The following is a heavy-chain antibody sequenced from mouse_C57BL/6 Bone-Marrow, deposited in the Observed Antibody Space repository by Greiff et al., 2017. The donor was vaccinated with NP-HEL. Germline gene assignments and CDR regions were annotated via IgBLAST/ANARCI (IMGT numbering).Heavy chain of an antibody. J-gene: IGHJ2*01. CDR3: ARPGLGYDFDY. Sequence: EVKLVESGGGLVKPGGSLKLSCAASGFTFSDYGMHWVRQAPEKGLEWVAYISSGSSTIYYADTVKGRSTISRDNAKNTLFRQMTSLRSEDTAMYYCARPGLGYDFDYWGKGTTLTVAS. V-gene: IGHV5-17*01. CDR2: ISSGSSTI. D-gene: IGHD3-3*01. CDR1: GFTFSDYG.